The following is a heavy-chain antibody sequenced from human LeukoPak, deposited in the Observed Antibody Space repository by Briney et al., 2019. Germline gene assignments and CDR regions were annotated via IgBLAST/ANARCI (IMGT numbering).Heavy chain of an antibody. CDR3: AKGPVAGPFDY. Sequence: SGGSLRLSCAASGFIFSSYSMNWVRQAPGKGLEWVSVIYSGGSTYYADSVKGRFTISRDNSKNTLYLQMNSLRAEDTAVYYCAKGPVAGPFDYWGQGTLVTVSS. CDR1: GFIFSSYS. CDR2: IYSGGST. V-gene: IGHV3-53*01. J-gene: IGHJ4*02. D-gene: IGHD6-19*01.